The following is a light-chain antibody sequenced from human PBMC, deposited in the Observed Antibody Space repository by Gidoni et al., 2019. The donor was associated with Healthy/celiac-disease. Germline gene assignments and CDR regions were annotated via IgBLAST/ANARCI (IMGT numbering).Light chain of an antibody. V-gene: IGLV3-1*01. CDR1: KLGDKY. CDR3: QAWDSSVV. Sequence: SYELTQPPSVSVSPGQPASITCSGDKLGDKYACWYQQKPGQSPVLVIYQDSKRPSGIPERFSGSNCGNTATLTISGTQAMDEADYYCQAWDSSVVFGGGTKLTVL. CDR2: QDS. J-gene: IGLJ2*01.